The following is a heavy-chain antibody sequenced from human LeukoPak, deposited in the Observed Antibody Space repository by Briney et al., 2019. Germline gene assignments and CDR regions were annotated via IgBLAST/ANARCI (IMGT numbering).Heavy chain of an antibody. J-gene: IGHJ5*01. CDR2: ISGSGHDI. CDR3: TRDPRHFDS. Sequence: GGSLRLSCAASGFTFSDSYMTWVRQAPEEGVEWVAYISGSGHDINYSDSVKGRFTISRDNAKNSLYLQMSSLRVEDTAVYYCTRDPRHFDSCGQGTLVTVSS. V-gene: IGHV3-11*04. CDR1: GFTFSDSY. D-gene: IGHD6-6*01.